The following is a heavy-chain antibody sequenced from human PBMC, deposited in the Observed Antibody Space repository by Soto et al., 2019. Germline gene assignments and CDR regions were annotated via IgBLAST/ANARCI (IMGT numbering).Heavy chain of an antibody. V-gene: IGHV4-39*01. CDR1: GGSISSSSYY. CDR2: VYYGGST. J-gene: IGHJ6*02. D-gene: IGHD3-22*01. CDR3: AGGDYYHSSGYYFYYYTMDV. Sequence: SETLSLTCTVSGGSISSSSYYWGWIRQPPGKGLEWIGNVYYGGSTYYNPSFKSRVTISVETSKSQFSLKLSSVTAADTAVYYCAGGDYYHSSGYYFYYYTMDVWGQGTTVTVSS.